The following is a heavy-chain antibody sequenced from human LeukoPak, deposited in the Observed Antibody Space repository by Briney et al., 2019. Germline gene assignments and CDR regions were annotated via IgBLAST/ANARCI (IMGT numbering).Heavy chain of an antibody. CDR3: ARDRGSAAAGTNWFDP. V-gene: IGHV1-18*01. J-gene: IGHJ5*02. CDR1: GYTFTSYG. D-gene: IGHD6-13*01. CDR2: ISAYNGNT. Sequence: ASVKVSCKASGYTFTSYGISWVRQAPGQGLEWMGWISAYNGNTNYAQKLQGRVTMTTDTSTSTAYMELRSLRSDDTAVYYCARDRGSAAAGTNWFDPWGQGTLVTVSS.